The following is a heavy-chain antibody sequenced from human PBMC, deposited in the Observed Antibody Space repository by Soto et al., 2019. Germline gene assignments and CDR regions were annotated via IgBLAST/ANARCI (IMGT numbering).Heavy chain of an antibody. CDR1: GGSISSYY. J-gene: IGHJ6*02. Sequence: QVQLQESGPGLVKPSETLSLTCTVSGGSISSYYWSWIRQPAGKGLEWIGRIYTSGSTNYNPSLKSRVTMSVDTSKNQFSLKLSSVTAADTAVYYCTTTDLLTGYPYYYYGMDVWGQGTTVTVSS. D-gene: IGHD3-9*01. CDR2: IYTSGST. V-gene: IGHV4-4*07. CDR3: TTTDLLTGYPYYYYGMDV.